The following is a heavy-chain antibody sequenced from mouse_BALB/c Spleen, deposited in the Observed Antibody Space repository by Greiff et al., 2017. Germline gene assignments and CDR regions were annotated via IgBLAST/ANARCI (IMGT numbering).Heavy chain of an antibody. D-gene: IGHD1-2*01. CDR1: GYTFTDYY. CDR3: ARTPITAAMDY. CDR2: IYPGSGNT. Sequence: VQLQQSGAELARPGASVKLSCKASGYTFTDYYINWVKQRPGQGLEWIGEIYPGSGNTYYTEKFKGQATLTADKSSSTAYMQLSSLASEDSAVYFCARTPITAAMDYWGQGTSVTVSS. V-gene: IGHV1-77*01. J-gene: IGHJ4*01.